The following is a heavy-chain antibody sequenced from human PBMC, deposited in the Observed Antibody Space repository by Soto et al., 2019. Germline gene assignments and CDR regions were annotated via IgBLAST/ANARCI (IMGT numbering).Heavy chain of an antibody. CDR3: ARVTYYYDSSGYSPLFDY. J-gene: IGHJ4*02. CDR1: GYTFTSYG. Sequence: ASVKVSCKASGYTFTSYGMSWVRQAPGQGLEWMGWISAYNGNTNYAQKLQGRVTMTTDTSTSTAYMELRSLRSDDTAVYYCARVTYYYDSSGYSPLFDYWGQGTLVTVSS. D-gene: IGHD3-22*01. V-gene: IGHV1-18*04. CDR2: ISAYNGNT.